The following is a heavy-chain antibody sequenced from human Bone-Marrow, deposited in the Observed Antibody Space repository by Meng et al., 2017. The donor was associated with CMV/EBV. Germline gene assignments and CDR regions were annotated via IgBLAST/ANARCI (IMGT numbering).Heavy chain of an antibody. CDR2: IYYIGTT. V-gene: IGHV4-30-4*08. CDR3: ARENYVGTSPPGY. J-gene: IGHJ4*02. D-gene: IGHD4-23*01. CDR1: GGSFNSGDHY. Sequence: SETLSLTCTVSGGSFNSGDHYWSWIRQPPGKGLEWIAYIYYIGTTYYNPSLKSRVTISVDTSKNQFSLKLNSVTAADTAVYYCARENYVGTSPPGYWGQGTLVTVSS.